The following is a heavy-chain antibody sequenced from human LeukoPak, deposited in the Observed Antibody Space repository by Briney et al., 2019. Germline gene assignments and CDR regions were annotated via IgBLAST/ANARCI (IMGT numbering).Heavy chain of an antibody. CDR1: GFTFSSYW. Sequence: VGSLRLSCADPGFTFSSYWMCWVREGPGKGLESVATIKQDGNEKYYVDAVKGRFNISSDNAKNSLYLQMNRLRAEDTAVYYCAREKYYYGSGSYWSWFDPWGQGTLVTVSS. CDR3: AREKYYYGSGSYWSWFDP. CDR2: IKQDGNEK. D-gene: IGHD3-10*01. J-gene: IGHJ5*02. V-gene: IGHV3-7*01.